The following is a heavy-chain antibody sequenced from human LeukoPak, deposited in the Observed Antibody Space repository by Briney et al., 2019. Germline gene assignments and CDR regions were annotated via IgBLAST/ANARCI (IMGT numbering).Heavy chain of an antibody. CDR2: MNPNSGNT. CDR3: ARGRSLWFGESYWFDP. Sequence: ASVKVSCKASGYTFTSYDINWVRQATGQGLEWVGWMNPNSGNTGYAQKFQGRVTMTRNTSISTAYMELSSLRSEDTAVYYCARGRSLWFGESYWFDPWGQGTLVTVSS. V-gene: IGHV1-8*01. D-gene: IGHD3-10*01. CDR1: GYTFTSYD. J-gene: IGHJ5*02.